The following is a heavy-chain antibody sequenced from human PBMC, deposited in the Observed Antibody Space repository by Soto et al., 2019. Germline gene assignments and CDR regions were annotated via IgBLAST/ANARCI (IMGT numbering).Heavy chain of an antibody. CDR3: ARVLGYGHYNGMDV. D-gene: IGHD2-21*01. CDR2: ISSSSSYT. V-gene: IGHV3-11*06. J-gene: IGHJ6*02. Sequence: GGSLRLSCAASGFTFSDYYMNWIRQAPGKGLEWVSYISSSSSYTNYADSVKGRFTISRDNAKNSLYLQMNSLRADDTAVYYCARVLGYGHYNGMDVWGQGTTVTVSS. CDR1: GFTFSDYY.